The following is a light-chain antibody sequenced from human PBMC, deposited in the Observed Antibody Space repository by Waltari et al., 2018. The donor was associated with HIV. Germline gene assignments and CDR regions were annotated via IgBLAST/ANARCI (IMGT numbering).Light chain of an antibody. V-gene: IGKV4-1*01. J-gene: IGKJ2*01. Sequence: DIVMTKSPASLDVSLRERATINCRSSQSLYNSINKNSLAWYQQKPGQPPKLLIYWASTRNSGVPDRFTGSGSGTDFTLSISSLQAEDVAVYYCQQHDVSPYTFGQGTKV. CDR2: WAS. CDR3: QQHDVSPYT. CDR1: QSLYNSINKNS.